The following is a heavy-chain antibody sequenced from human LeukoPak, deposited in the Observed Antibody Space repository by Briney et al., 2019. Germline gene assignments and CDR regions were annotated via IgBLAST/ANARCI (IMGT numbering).Heavy chain of an antibody. CDR2: ISGNGGST. V-gene: IGHV3-23*01. J-gene: IGHJ4*02. CDR1: GFTFSSYA. D-gene: IGHD6-13*01. CDR3: AKTLDSSSWYNL. Sequence: GGSLRLSCAASGFTFSSYAMSWVRQAPGKGLEWVSAISGNGGSTYYADSVKGRFTISRDNPKNTLYLQMNSLRAEDTAVYYCAKTLDSSSWYNLWGQGTLVTVSS.